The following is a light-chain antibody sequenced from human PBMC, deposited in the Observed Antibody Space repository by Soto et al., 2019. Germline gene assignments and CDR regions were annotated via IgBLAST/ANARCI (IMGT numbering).Light chain of an antibody. Sequence: SALSQPPSASGSPGQSVTISCTGTSSDVGGYNYVSWYQQHPGKAPKLMIYEVSERPSGVPDRFYGSKSSNTASLTVSGLPAEDEADYYCSSYAGSNNLVFGNRKKGTV. CDR2: EVS. CDR3: SSYAGSNNLV. CDR1: SSDVGGYNY. V-gene: IGLV2-8*01. J-gene: IGLJ1*01.